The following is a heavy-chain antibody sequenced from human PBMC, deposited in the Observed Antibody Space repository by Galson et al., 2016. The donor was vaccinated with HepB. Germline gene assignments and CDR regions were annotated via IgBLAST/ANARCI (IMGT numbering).Heavy chain of an antibody. CDR1: GYTLTELS. V-gene: IGHV1-24*01. CDR3: ATGFCSGGSCSEY. J-gene: IGHJ4*02. CDR2: FDPEDGET. D-gene: IGHD2-15*01. Sequence: SVKVSCKVSGYTLTELSMHWVRQAPGKGLEWMGGFDPEDGETIYTQKFQGRVTMTEDTSTDTAYMELSSLRSEDTAVYYCATGFCSGGSCSEYWGQGTLVTVSS.